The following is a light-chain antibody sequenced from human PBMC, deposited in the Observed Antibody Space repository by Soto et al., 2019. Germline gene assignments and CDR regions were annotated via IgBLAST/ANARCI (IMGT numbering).Light chain of an antibody. J-gene: IGLJ1*01. CDR2: DVT. Sequence: QSALTQPRSASGSPGQSVTISCTGTSSDVGGYNFVSWYQQHPGKAPKLMIYDVTKRPSGVPDRFSGSKSGNTASLTISGLHDEDDDYYYCCSYAGSYTGVFGTGTKLTVL. CDR1: SSDVGGYNF. V-gene: IGLV2-11*01. CDR3: CSYAGSYTGV.